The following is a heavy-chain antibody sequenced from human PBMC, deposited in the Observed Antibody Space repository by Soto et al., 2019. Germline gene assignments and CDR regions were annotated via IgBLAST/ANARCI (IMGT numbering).Heavy chain of an antibody. D-gene: IGHD2-21*01. CDR2: IRSKIYGELK. CDR1: GFTFADYA. V-gene: IGHV3-49*03. Sequence: GGSLRLSCSTSGFTFADYAMSWFRQSPGKGLQWVAFIRSKIYGELKDYAASVRGRFSISRDDSRGVAYLQMSSLQTEDTAMYSCARVDYEVCGSSSSQFDTWGREILVTVSS. J-gene: IGHJ5*02. CDR3: ARVDYEVCGSSSSQFDT.